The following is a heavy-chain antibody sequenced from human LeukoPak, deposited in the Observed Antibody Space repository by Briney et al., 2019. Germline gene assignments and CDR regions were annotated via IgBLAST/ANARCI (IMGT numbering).Heavy chain of an antibody. J-gene: IGHJ4*02. CDR2: IIPIFGTA. V-gene: IGHV1-69*05. D-gene: IGHD6-13*01. CDR3: ASLAARYY. Sequence: SVKVSCKASGGTFSSYAISWVRQAPGQGLEWMGGIIPIFGTANYAQKFQGRVTITRDTSASTAYMELSSLRSEDTAVYYCASLAARYYWGQGTLVTVSS. CDR1: GGTFSSYA.